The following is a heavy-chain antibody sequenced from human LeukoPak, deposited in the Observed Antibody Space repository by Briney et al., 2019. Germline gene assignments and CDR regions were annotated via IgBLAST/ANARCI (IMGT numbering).Heavy chain of an antibody. CDR1: GASVSSDY. Sequence: ETLSLTCTVSGASVSSDYWSWIRQSPGKGLEWIGYIYHSGHTMSNPSLKSRVSLSLDTSNNQFSLKLSSVTAADTAVYYCARHPFQYPFDHWGQGTVVSVSS. D-gene: IGHD2/OR15-2a*01. CDR3: ARHPFQYPFDH. V-gene: IGHV4-59*08. CDR2: IYHSGHT. J-gene: IGHJ5*02.